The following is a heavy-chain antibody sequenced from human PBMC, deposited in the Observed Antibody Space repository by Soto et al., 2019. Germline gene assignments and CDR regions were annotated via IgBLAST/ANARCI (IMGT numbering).Heavy chain of an antibody. D-gene: IGHD3-16*01. Sequence: SGTPSLTCPFSGCSLSSYYLRWIRQPPGKGLEWIGYIYYSGSTNYNPSLKSRVTISVDTSKNQFSLKLSSVTAADTAVYYCARAWGGNVFDYWGQGTLVTVSS. CDR3: ARAWGGNVFDY. J-gene: IGHJ4*02. V-gene: IGHV4-59*08. CDR1: GCSLSSYY. CDR2: IYYSGST.